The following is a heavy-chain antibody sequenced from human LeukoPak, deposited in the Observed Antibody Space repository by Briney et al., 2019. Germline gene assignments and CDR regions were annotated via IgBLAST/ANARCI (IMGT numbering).Heavy chain of an antibody. Sequence: SETLSLTCTVSGGSISSNSYYWDWIRQPPGKGLEWIGSIYYSGSTYYNPSLKSRVTISVDTSKNQFSLKLRSVTAADTAVYSCARNRYYYGSGNYGVPNWFDPWGQGTLVTVSS. CDR3: ARNRYYYGSGNYGVPNWFDP. D-gene: IGHD3-10*01. CDR2: IYYSGST. V-gene: IGHV4-39*01. CDR1: GGSISSNSYY. J-gene: IGHJ5*02.